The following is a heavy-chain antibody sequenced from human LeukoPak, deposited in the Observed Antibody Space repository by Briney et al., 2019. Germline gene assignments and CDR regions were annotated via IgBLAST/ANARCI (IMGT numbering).Heavy chain of an antibody. Sequence: KTGGSLRLSCTASGFTFGDYGMSWFRQAPGKGLEWVGFIRSKAYGGTTEYAASVKGRVTISRDDSRTIAYLQMNSLKTEDTAVYYCGRDYSPMVGAIDYWGQGTLVTVSS. V-gene: IGHV3-49*05. CDR3: GRDYSPMVGAIDY. CDR2: IRSKAYGGTT. D-gene: IGHD1-26*01. CDR1: GFTFGDYG. J-gene: IGHJ4*02.